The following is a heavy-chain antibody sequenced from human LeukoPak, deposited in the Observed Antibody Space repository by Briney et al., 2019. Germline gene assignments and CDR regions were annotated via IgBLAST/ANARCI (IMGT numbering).Heavy chain of an antibody. Sequence: GGSLRLSCLTSGFTLSTNAMIWVRQAPGKGLEWISGISGSGASTYYADSVNGRFTISRDDSRNTLYLQMNSLRGDDTAVYYCAKDVGKWESLHFFDYWGQGTLVTVSS. J-gene: IGHJ4*02. CDR1: GFTLSTNA. V-gene: IGHV3-23*01. D-gene: IGHD1-26*01. CDR3: AKDVGKWESLHFFDY. CDR2: ISGSGAST.